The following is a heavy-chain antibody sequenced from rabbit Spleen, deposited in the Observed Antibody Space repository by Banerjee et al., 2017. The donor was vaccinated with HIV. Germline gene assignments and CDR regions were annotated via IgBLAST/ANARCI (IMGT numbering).Heavy chain of an antibody. Sequence: QEQLVESGGGLVQPGGSLKLSCKASGFDFSTYGVSWVRQAPGKGLEWIGYIDPVFGITYYASWAKGRFTMSRTSSTTVTLQMSSLTAADTATYFCARDLVAVIGWNFNLWGPGTLVTVS. CDR3: ARDLVAVIGWNFNL. CDR2: IDPVFGIT. V-gene: IGHV1S39*01. D-gene: IGHD5-1*01. CDR1: GFDFSTYG. J-gene: IGHJ4*01.